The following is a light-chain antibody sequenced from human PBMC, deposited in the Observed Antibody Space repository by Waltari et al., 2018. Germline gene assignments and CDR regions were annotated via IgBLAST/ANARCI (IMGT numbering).Light chain of an antibody. CDR3: QQYNNWPPLT. J-gene: IGKJ4*01. CDR2: GAS. Sequence: EIVMTQSPATLSVSPGERATLSCRASQSVRSNLAWYQQTPGQAPRILIYGASTRATGIPARFSGSGSGTEFTLTISSLQSEDFAVYYCQQYNNWPPLTFGGGTKVEIK. CDR1: QSVRSN. V-gene: IGKV3-15*01.